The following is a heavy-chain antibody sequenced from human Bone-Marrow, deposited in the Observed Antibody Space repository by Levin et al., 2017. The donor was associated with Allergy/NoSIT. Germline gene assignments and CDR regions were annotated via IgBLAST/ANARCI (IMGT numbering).Heavy chain of an antibody. CDR1: GYTFTFYG. Sequence: ASVKVSCKTSGYTFTFYGISWVRQAPGPGLEWMGWISPYNGDTNYAQKLQGRVTMTTDTSTSTAYMELRSLRSDDTAVYYWAREMAETAADTFDFWGQGTMVSVSS. J-gene: IGHJ3*01. V-gene: IGHV1-18*01. D-gene: IGHD2-8*01. CDR3: AREMAETAADTFDF. CDR2: ISPYNGDT.